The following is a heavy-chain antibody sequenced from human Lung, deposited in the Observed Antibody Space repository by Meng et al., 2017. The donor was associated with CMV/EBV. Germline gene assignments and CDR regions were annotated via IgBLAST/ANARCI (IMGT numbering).Heavy chain of an antibody. V-gene: IGHV4-30-4*08. CDR2: IYYSGGT. D-gene: IGHD2-21*01. Sequence: CAVSGGSISNNDYYWSWIRQPPGKGLEWIGYIYYSGGTYHNPSLKSRLTISADTSKNQFSLKLTSVTVADTAVYYCARIGPLFWFDPWGQGTLVTVSS. CDR1: GGSISNNDYY. J-gene: IGHJ5*02. CDR3: ARIGPLFWFDP.